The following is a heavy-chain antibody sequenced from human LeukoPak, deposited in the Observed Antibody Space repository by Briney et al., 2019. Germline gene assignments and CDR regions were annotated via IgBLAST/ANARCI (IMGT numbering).Heavy chain of an antibody. Sequence: ASVKVSCKASGYPFTSYDINWVRQATGQGLEWMGWMNPNSGNTGYAQKFQGRVTFSRNTSITTAYMELSSLRSEDTAVYYCARAIRADRRGSWFDPWGQGTLVTVSS. CDR2: MNPNSGNT. CDR3: ARAIRADRRGSWFDP. V-gene: IGHV1-8*03. CDR1: GYPFTSYD. J-gene: IGHJ5*02. D-gene: IGHD6-6*01.